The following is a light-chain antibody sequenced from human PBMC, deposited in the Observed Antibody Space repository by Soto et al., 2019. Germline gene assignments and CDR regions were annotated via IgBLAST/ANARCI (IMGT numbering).Light chain of an antibody. J-gene: IGLJ2*01. CDR2: EVS. Sequence: QSALTQPPSASGSPGQSVTISCTGTSSDVGGYGYVSWYQQHPGKAPKLMIFEVSKRSSGVSDRFSGSKSGNTASLTVSGLQAEDEADYYCSSYAGTNTDVVFGGGPKLTVL. V-gene: IGLV2-8*01. CDR3: SSYAGTNTDVV. CDR1: SSDVGGYGY.